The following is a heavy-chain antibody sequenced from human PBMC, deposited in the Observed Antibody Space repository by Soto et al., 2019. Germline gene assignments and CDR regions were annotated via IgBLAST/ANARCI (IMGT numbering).Heavy chain of an antibody. D-gene: IGHD6-19*01. CDR2: ISNDGSKK. CDR1: GCTFSSYA. Sequence: EGSLRRSCLASGCTFSSYAIHWVRQAPGKGLDWVAVISNDGSKKYFVDSVKGRFTISRDNSNNTVYLQMNSLRAEDTALYYCARRIAVAALDSWGPGTPVT. CDR3: ARRIAVAALDS. V-gene: IGHV3-30-3*01. J-gene: IGHJ4*02.